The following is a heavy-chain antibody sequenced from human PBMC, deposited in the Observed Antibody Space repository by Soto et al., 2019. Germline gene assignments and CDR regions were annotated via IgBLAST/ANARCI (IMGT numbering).Heavy chain of an antibody. J-gene: IGHJ1*01. CDR1: GGSLSNYY. Sequence: PSETLSLTCTVSGGSLSNYYWSWIRQPPGKTLEWIGYIYYSGNTNYNPSLKSRVTISVDTSKNQFSLRLTSVAAADTAVYYCARYQQYYEHWGRGTLVTVSS. V-gene: IGHV4-59*08. CDR3: ARYQQYYEH. CDR2: IYYSGNT. D-gene: IGHD1-20*01.